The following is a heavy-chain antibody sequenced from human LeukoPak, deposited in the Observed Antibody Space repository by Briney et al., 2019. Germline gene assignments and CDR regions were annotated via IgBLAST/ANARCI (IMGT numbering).Heavy chain of an antibody. CDR2: IYRGGDT. J-gene: IGHJ4*02. V-gene: IGHV3-53*01. Sequence: GGSLRLSCAASGLTVGGSYMNWVRQAPGKGLEWVSVIYRGGDTYYADSVKGRFTISRDNSKNTLCLQMNSLRAEDTAVYYCASCREGYNWLDYWGQGTRVIVSS. CDR3: ASCREGYNWLDY. D-gene: IGHD5-24*01. CDR1: GLTVGGSY.